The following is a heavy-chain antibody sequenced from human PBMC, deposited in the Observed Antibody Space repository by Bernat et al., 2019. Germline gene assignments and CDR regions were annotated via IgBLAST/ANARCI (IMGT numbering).Heavy chain of an antibody. CDR2: ISAYNGNT. CDR3: ARECPFRRRSPLVVVAYTWFDP. D-gene: IGHD2-15*01. V-gene: IGHV1-18*01. J-gene: IGHJ5*02. CDR1: GYTFTSYG. Sequence: QVQLVQSGAEVKKPGASVKVSCKASGYTFTSYGISWVRQAPGQGLEWMGWISAYNGNTNYAQKLQGRGTMTTATSTGAADMELRRLITDDTAVYYCARECPFRRRSPLVVVAYTWFDPWGQGTLVTVSS.